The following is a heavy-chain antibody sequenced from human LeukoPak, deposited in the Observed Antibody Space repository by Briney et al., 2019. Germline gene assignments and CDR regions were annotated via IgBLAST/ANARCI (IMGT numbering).Heavy chain of an antibody. V-gene: IGHV4-4*07. D-gene: IGHD6-13*01. CDR2: IYTSGST. CDR3: ARHRRDSSSWPNWFDP. CDR1: GGSISSYY. J-gene: IGHJ5*02. Sequence: SETLSLTCTVSGGSISSYYWSWIRQPAGKGLEWIGRIYTSGSTNYNPSLKSRVTMSVDTPKNQFSLKLSSVTAADTAVYYCARHRRDSSSWPNWFDPWGQGTLVTVSS.